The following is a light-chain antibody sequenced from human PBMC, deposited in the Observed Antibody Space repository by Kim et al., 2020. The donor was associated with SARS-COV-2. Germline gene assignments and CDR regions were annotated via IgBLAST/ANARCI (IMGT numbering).Light chain of an antibody. CDR2: EAF. Sequence: SPGERASLSFRASQSVGSSLLAWYQPKPGQAPRLLIYEAFKRVAGIPDRFSGSGSGTDFTLTISRPEPEDFAMYYCQQYGSTPYTFGQGTKLEI. CDR1: QSVGSSL. V-gene: IGKV3-20*01. J-gene: IGKJ2*01. CDR3: QQYGSTPYT.